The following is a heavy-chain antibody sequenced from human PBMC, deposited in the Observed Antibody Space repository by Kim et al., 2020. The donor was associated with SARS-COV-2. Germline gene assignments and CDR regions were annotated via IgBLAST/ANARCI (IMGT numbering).Heavy chain of an antibody. D-gene: IGHD1-1*01. J-gene: IGHJ3*02. Sequence: GGSLRLSCAASGFTFSNAWMSWVRQAPGKGLEWVGRIKSKTDGGTTDYAAPVKGRFTISRDDSKNTLYLQMNSLKTKDTAVYYCTTGFEERGNAFDIWGQGTMVTVSS. CDR2: IKSKTDGGTT. V-gene: IGHV3-15*01. CDR1: GFTFSNAW. CDR3: TTGFEERGNAFDI.